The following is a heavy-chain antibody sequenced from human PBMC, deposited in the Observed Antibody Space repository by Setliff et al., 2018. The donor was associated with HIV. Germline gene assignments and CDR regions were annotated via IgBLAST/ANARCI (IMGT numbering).Heavy chain of an antibody. CDR2: MNPNSGNT. CDR1: GYNFTTYD. V-gene: IGHV1-8*02. Sequence: GASVKVSCKASGYNFTTYDINWVRQATGQGLEWMGWMNPNSGNTDYAQKFQGRVPMTRNTSISTVYMEMSSLRSEDTAVYYCARGDPRRGYSYGPEYMDVWGKGTTVTVSS. CDR3: ARGDPRRGYSYGPEYMDV. J-gene: IGHJ6*03. D-gene: IGHD5-18*01.